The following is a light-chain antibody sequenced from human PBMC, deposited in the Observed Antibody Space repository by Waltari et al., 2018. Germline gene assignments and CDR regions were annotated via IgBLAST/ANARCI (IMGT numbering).Light chain of an antibody. J-gene: IGLJ3*02. CDR3: SSYTASSSLGV. V-gene: IGLV2-14*01. Sequence: QYVLIQPASVSGSPGKSITHPCIGTRTDFADANSVPWYQYHSGQAPNLIIYEVSMRPSGVSDRFSGSKSANTASLTISGLQSDDEADYYCSSYTASSSLGVFGGGTKLTV. CDR2: EVS. CDR1: RTDFADANS.